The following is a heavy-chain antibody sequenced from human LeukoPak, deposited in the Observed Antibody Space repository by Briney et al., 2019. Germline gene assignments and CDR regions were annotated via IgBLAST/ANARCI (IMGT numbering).Heavy chain of an antibody. CDR1: GGSITSYY. J-gene: IGHJ5*02. V-gene: IGHV4-59*01. Sequence: SETLSLTCSVSGGSITSYYWSWIRQPPGKGLEWIGYISYSGSTNYNPSLKSRVSISIDTSKNQFSLKLSSVTAADTAVYYCASGGYCSSGSCYPNWFDPWGQGTLVTVSS. CDR3: ASGGYCSSGSCYPNWFDP. CDR2: ISYSGST. D-gene: IGHD2-15*01.